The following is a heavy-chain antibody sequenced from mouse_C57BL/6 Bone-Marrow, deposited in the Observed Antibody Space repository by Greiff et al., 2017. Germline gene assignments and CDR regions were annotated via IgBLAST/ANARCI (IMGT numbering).Heavy chain of an antibody. CDR3: ARGKLGYYFDY. V-gene: IGHV5-4*03. J-gene: IGHJ2*01. D-gene: IGHD4-1*01. CDR2: ISDGGSYT. CDR1: GFTFSSYA. Sequence: VKLVESGGGLVKPGGSLKLSCAASGFTFSSYAMSWVRQTPEKRLEWVATISDGGSYTYYPDNVKGRFTISRDNAKNNLYLQMSHLKSEDTAMYYCARGKLGYYFDYWGQGTTLTVSS.